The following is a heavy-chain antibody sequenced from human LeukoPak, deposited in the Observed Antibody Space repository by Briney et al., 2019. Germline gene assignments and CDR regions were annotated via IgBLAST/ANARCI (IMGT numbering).Heavy chain of an antibody. CDR3: AKDPHYYYDSSGYYDY. CDR1: GFTFSNHG. V-gene: IGHV3-23*01. Sequence: PGGSLRLSCAASGFTFSNHGMNWVRQAPGKGLEWVSAIIGSGERTYYADSMKGRFTLSRDNSENMLYLEMNSLRADDTAVYYCAKDPHYYYDSSGYYDYWGQGTLVTVSS. J-gene: IGHJ4*02. D-gene: IGHD3-22*01. CDR2: IIGSGERT.